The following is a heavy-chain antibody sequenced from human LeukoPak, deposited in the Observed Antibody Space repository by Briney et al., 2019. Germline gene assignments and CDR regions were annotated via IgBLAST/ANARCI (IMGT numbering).Heavy chain of an antibody. CDR1: GFTFSSYG. D-gene: IGHD5-12*01. CDR3: ARRGRTSSGLLFYFDY. V-gene: IGHV3-23*01. J-gene: IGHJ4*02. Sequence: PGGSLRLSCAASGFTFSSYGMSWVRQAPGKGLEWVSTINNGDNTFYADSVKDRFTISRDNSKITLYLHMNSLRADDTAVYYCARRGRTSSGLLFYFDYWGQGTLVTVSS. CDR2: INNGDNT.